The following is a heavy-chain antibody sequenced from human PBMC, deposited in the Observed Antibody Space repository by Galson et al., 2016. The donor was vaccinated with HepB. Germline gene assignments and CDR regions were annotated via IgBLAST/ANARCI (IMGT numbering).Heavy chain of an antibody. CDR3: TTALGWTEKNDY. Sequence: SLRLSCAASGFTFSSYAMTWVRQAPGKGLEWVSAISSDGGHTTYYTESVKGRFTISRDDPKNTLYLQMSSLRAEDTAVYYCTTALGWTEKNDYWGQGTLVTVSS. CDR1: GFTFSSYA. CDR2: ISSDGGHTT. V-gene: IGHV3-23*01. D-gene: IGHD6-19*01. J-gene: IGHJ4*02.